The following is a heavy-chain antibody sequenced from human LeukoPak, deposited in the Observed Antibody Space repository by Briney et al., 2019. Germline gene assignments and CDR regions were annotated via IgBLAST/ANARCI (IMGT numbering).Heavy chain of an antibody. D-gene: IGHD5-24*01. J-gene: IGHJ4*02. V-gene: IGHV1-18*01. CDR2: ISAYHGNT. Sequence: ASVKVSCKASGYTFTSYGISWVRQAPGQGLVWMGWISAYHGNTNYAQKLQGRVTMTTDTSTSTAYMELRSLRSDDTAVYYCARMAGMATIVDYWGQGTLVTVSS. CDR1: GYTFTSYG. CDR3: ARMAGMATIVDY.